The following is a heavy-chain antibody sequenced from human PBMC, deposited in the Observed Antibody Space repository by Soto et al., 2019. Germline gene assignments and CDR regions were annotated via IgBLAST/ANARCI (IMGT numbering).Heavy chain of an antibody. J-gene: IGHJ5*01. CDR3: AKDAVPYNGKWDWFDS. CDR1: RFTFSDFA. CDR2: IGGGGTDT. V-gene: IGHV3-23*01. Sequence: DVQLLESGGGLVQPGGSLTLSCAASRFTFSDFAMSWVRQAPGKGLEWVSSIGGGGTDTYYADSVKGRFTISRDSSKNTLYLQMDSLRDEDTAVYYCAKDAVPYNGKWDWFDSWGQGTLVTASS. D-gene: IGHD1-26*01.